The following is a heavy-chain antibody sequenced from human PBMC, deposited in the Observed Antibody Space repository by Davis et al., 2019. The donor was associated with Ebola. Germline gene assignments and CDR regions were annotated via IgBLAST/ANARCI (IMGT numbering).Heavy chain of an antibody. CDR2: IYYSGST. Sequence: MPSETLSLTCTVSGGSISSYYWSWIRQPPGKGLEWIGYIYYSGSTNYNPSLKSRVTISVDTSKNQFSLKLSSVTAADTAVYYCASYGGNSKRGLGYWGQGTLVTVSS. CDR3: ASYGGNSKRGLGY. J-gene: IGHJ4*02. CDR1: GGSISSYY. D-gene: IGHD4-23*01. V-gene: IGHV4-59*01.